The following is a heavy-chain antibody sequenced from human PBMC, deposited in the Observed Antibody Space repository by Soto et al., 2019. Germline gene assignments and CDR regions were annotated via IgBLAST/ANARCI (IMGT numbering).Heavy chain of an antibody. V-gene: IGHV3-15*07. Sequence: PGGSLRLSCAASGVTFSNAWTTWVGQAPGKGREWVGRIKSKTDGGTTDYAAPVKGRFTISRDDSKNTLYLQMNSLKTEDTAVYYCTIQNARGVPDYWGQGTLVTVSS. CDR2: IKSKTDGGTT. CDR3: TIQNARGVPDY. CDR1: GVTFSNAW. J-gene: IGHJ4*02. D-gene: IGHD3-10*01.